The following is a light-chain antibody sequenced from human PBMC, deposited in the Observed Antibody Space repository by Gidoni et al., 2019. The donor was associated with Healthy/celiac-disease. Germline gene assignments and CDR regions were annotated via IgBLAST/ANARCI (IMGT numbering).Light chain of an antibody. CDR1: QGISNY. J-gene: IGKJ2*01. Sequence: DIQLTQSPSSLSASVGDRVTITCRASQGISNYLAWYQQKPGKVPQLLIYAASTWQSGVPSRFSGSGSGTDFTLTISSLQPEDVATYYCQKYNSAPYTFGQXTKLEIK. CDR3: QKYNSAPYT. CDR2: AAS. V-gene: IGKV1-27*01.